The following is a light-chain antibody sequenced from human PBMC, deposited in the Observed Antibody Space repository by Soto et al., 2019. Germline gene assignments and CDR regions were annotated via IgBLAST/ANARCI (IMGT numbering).Light chain of an antibody. CDR3: CSYAGSSPVV. CDR1: NNDVGGFDF. Sequence: QSALTQPASVSGSPGQSISISCTGTNNDVGGFDFVSWYHQHPGKAPKLMIYEGSKRPSGVSNRFSGSKSGNTASLTISGLQAEDEADYYCCSYAGSSPVVFGGGTKVTVL. J-gene: IGLJ2*01. V-gene: IGLV2-23*01. CDR2: EGS.